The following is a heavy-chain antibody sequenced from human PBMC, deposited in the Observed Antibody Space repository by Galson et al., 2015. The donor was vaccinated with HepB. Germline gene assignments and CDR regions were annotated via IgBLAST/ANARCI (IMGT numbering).Heavy chain of an antibody. CDR1: GFTFSIYG. CDR2: IWYDGSNK. Sequence: SLRLSCAASGFTFSIYGMHWVRQAPGKGLEWVGAIWYDGSNKQYADSVKGRFTISRDNSKNTLYVQMNSLGAEDTAVYYCARDNYYDSSGYNYTGFDFWGQGTLVTVSS. CDR3: ARDNYYDSSGYNYTGFDF. D-gene: IGHD3-22*01. J-gene: IGHJ4*02. V-gene: IGHV3-33*01.